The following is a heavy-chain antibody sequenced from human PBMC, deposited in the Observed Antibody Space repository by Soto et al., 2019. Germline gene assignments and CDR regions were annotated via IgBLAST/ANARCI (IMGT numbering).Heavy chain of an antibody. CDR3: ARRGYSYPYYYYYMDV. D-gene: IGHD5-18*01. Sequence: PGESLKISCKGSGYSFTSYWIGWVRQMPGKGLEWMGIIYPGDSDTRYSPSFQGQVTISADKSISTAYLQWSSLKASDTAMYYCARRGYSYPYYYYYMDVWGKGTTVTVSS. J-gene: IGHJ6*03. CDR1: GYSFTSYW. V-gene: IGHV5-51*01. CDR2: IYPGDSDT.